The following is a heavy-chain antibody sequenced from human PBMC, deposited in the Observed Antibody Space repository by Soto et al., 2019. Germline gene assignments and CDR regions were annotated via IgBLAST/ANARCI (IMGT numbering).Heavy chain of an antibody. V-gene: IGHV3-23*01. CDR2: ISGGGGST. Sequence: EVQLLESGGGLVPPGGSLRLSCAASGFTFSSYAMSWVRQAPGKGLEWVSAISGGGGSTYYADSVKGRFTISRDNSKNTLYLQMNSLRVEDTAVYYCARDGAMVRGGRGRFDYWGQGTLVTVSS. D-gene: IGHD3-10*01. J-gene: IGHJ4*02. CDR3: ARDGAMVRGGRGRFDY. CDR1: GFTFSSYA.